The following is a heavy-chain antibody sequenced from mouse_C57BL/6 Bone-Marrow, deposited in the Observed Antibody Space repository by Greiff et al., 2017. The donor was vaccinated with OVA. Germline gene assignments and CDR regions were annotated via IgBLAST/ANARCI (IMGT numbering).Heavy chain of an antibody. CDR2: ISYDGSN. Sequence: DVQLQESGPGLVKPSQSLSLTCSVTGYSITSGYYWNWIRQFPGNKLEWMGYISYDGSNNYNPSLKNRISITRDTSKNQVFLKLNSVTTEDTATYYCAITTVVATDYWGQGTSVTVSS. V-gene: IGHV3-6*01. CDR1: GYSITSGYY. D-gene: IGHD1-1*01. CDR3: AITTVVATDY. J-gene: IGHJ4*01.